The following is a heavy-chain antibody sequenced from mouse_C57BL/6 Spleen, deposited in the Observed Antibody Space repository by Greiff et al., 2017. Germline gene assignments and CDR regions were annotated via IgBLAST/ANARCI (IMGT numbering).Heavy chain of an antibody. V-gene: IGHV1-20*01. CDR2: INPYNGDT. CDR1: GYSFTGYF. Sequence: VQLKQSGPELVKPGDSVKISCKASGYSFTGYFMNWVMQSHGKSLEWIGRINPYNGDTFYNQKFKGKATLTVDTSSRTAYMQLSSLTSEDSAVYYCARCYDYDLYAMDYWGQGTSVTVSS. CDR3: ARCYDYDLYAMDY. D-gene: IGHD2-4*01. J-gene: IGHJ4*01.